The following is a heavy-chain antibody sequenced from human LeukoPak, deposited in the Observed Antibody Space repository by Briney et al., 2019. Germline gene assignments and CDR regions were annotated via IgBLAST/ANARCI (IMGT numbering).Heavy chain of an antibody. CDR3: ARGRYFDQSLYYFDY. CDR2: IIPIFGTA. D-gene: IGHD3-9*01. J-gene: IGHJ4*02. CDR1: GGTFSSYA. Sequence: SVKVSCKGSGGTFSSYAISWVRQAPGQGLEWMGGIIPIFGTANYAQKFQGRVTITTDESTSTAYMELSSLRSEDTAVYYCARGRYFDQSLYYFDYWGQGTLVTVSS. V-gene: IGHV1-69*05.